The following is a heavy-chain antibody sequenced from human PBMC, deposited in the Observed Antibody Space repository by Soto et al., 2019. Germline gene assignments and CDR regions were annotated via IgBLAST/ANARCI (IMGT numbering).Heavy chain of an antibody. J-gene: IGHJ4*02. Sequence: QVQLQQWGAGLLKPSETLSLTCAVYGGSFSGYYWSWIRQPPGKGLEWIGEINHSGSTNYNPSLMSRVTISVDTSKNQFSLKLSSVTAADTAVYYCARGARYTNYDFWSGYYLFDYWGQGTLVTVSS. CDR2: INHSGST. V-gene: IGHV4-34*01. D-gene: IGHD3-3*01. CDR3: ARGARYTNYDFWSGYYLFDY. CDR1: GGSFSGYY.